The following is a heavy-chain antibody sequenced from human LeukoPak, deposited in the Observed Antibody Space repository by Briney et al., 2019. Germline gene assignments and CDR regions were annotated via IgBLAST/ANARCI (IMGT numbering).Heavy chain of an antibody. D-gene: IGHD4-17*01. V-gene: IGHV3-74*01. CDR3: AKDRVTNPDAFDI. J-gene: IGHJ3*02. Sequence: GGSLRLSCVASGFTFSSYWMHWARQAPGKGLVWVSRINSDGSSTSYADSVKGRFAISRDNAKNTLYLQMNSLRAEDTAVYYCAKDRVTNPDAFDIWGQGTMVTVSS. CDR2: INSDGSST. CDR1: GFTFSSYW.